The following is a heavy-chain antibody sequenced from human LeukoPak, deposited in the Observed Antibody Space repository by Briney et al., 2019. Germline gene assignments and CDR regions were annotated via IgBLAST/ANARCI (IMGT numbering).Heavy chain of an antibody. CDR1: GGTFSSYA. CDR2: IIPIFGTA. CDR3: ARAPTGWIGSGYQDY. D-gene: IGHD3-22*01. Sequence: SVKVSCKASGGTFSSYAISWVRQAPGQGLEWMGGIIPIFGTANYAQKFQGRVTITTDESTSTAYMELSSLRSEDTAVYYCARAPTGWIGSGYQDYWGQGTLVTVSS. J-gene: IGHJ4*02. V-gene: IGHV1-69*05.